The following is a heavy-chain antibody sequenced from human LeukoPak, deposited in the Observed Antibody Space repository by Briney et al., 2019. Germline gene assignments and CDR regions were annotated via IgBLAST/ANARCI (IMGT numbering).Heavy chain of an antibody. V-gene: IGHV4-59*11. J-gene: IGHJ6*03. Sequence: SETLSLTCTVSGGSISSHYWSWIRQPPGKGLEWIGYIYYSGSTNYNPSLKSRVTISVDTSKNQFSLKLSSVTAADTAVYYCARIFSGSSSSRYYYYYYMDVWGTGTTVTVSS. CDR2: IYYSGST. D-gene: IGHD6-6*01. CDR3: ARIFSGSSSSRYYYYYYMDV. CDR1: GGSISSHY.